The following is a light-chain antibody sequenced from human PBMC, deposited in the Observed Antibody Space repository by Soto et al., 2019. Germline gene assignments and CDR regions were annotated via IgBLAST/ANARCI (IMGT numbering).Light chain of an antibody. CDR3: QQYGSSPEST. V-gene: IGKV3-20*01. CDR1: QSVSSSY. Sequence: EIVLTQSPGTLSLSPGERATLSCRASQSVSSSYLAWYQQKPGQAPRLLIYGASSRATGIPDRFSGSGSGTDFTLTISRLEPEDFAVYYCQQYGSSPESTFGGGTKVDIK. CDR2: GAS. J-gene: IGKJ4*01.